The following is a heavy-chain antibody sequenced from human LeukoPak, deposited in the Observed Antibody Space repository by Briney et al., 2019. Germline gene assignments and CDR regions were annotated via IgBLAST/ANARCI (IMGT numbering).Heavy chain of an antibody. D-gene: IGHD5-18*01. V-gene: IGHV4-59*08. CDR1: GGSISSYY. CDR2: ICYSGST. Sequence: SETLSLTCTVSGGSISSYYWSWIRQPPGKGLEWIGYICYSGSTNYNPSLESRVTTSVDTSKNQFSLKLRSVTAADTAVYYCARPGVGSGRYGAFDIWGQGTLVIVSS. J-gene: IGHJ3*02. CDR3: ARPGVGSGRYGAFDI.